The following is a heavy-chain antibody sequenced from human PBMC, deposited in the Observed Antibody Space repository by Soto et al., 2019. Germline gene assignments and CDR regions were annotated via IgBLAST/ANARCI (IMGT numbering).Heavy chain of an antibody. CDR3: ASIPVAVAGSRWFDP. J-gene: IGHJ5*02. Sequence: QVQLVQSGAEVKKPGASVKVSCKASGYTFTSYGISWVRQAPGQGLEWMGWISAYNGHTNYAQKLQGRVTMTTDPSTSTAYMERRRLRSDDTAVYYCASIPVAVAGSRWFDPWGQGTLVTVSS. CDR1: GYTFTSYG. D-gene: IGHD6-19*01. V-gene: IGHV1-18*01. CDR2: ISAYNGHT.